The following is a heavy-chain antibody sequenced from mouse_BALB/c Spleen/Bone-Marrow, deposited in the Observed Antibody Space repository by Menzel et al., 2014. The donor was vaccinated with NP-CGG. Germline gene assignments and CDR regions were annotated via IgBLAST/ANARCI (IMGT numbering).Heavy chain of an antibody. D-gene: IGHD1-1*01. J-gene: IGHJ2*01. Sequence: VKLMESGAELAKPGASVKMSCKASGYTFTNYWMHWVKQRPGQGLEWIGYINPSTGYTEYNQKFKDKATLTADKSSSTAYMQLSSLTSGDSAVYYCARIYYYGRDYWGQGTTLTVSS. CDR3: ARIYYYGRDY. V-gene: IGHV1-7*01. CDR2: INPSTGYT. CDR1: GYTFTNYW.